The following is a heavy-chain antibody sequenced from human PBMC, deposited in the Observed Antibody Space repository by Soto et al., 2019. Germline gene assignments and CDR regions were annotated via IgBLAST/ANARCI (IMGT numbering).Heavy chain of an antibody. D-gene: IGHD5-18*01. CDR2: IYYSGST. CDR1: GGSISSGGYY. Sequence: QVQLQESGPGLVKPSQTMSLTCTVSGGSISSGGYYWSWIRQHPGKCLEWIGYIYYSGSTYYNPSLKSRVTISVDTSKNQFSLKLSSVTAADTAVYYCARGRGNSYGPLRGYFDYCGQGTLVTVSS. CDR3: ARGRGNSYGPLRGYFDY. V-gene: IGHV4-31*03. J-gene: IGHJ4*02.